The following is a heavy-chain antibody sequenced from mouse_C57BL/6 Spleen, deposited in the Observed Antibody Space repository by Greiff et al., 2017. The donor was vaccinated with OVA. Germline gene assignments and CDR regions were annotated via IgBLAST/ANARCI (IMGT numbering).Heavy chain of an antibody. CDR2: ISGGGGNP. D-gene: IGHD4-1*01. CDR3: ARRELGVFDY. V-gene: IGHV5-9*01. J-gene: IGHJ2*01. Sequence: EVMLVESGGGLVKPGGSLKLSCAASGFTFSSYTMSWVRQTPEKRLEWVATISGGGGNPYYPDSVKGRFTISRDNAKNTLYLQMSSLRSEDTALYYCARRELGVFDYWGQGTTLTVSS. CDR1: GFTFSSYT.